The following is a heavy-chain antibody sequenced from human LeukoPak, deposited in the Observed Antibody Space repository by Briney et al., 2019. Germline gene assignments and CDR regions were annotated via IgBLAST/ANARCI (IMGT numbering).Heavy chain of an antibody. CDR1: GFTLSNYW. CDR3: ARLVVVTAGDY. Sequence: PGGFLRLSCSASGFTLSNYWMHWVRQAPGKGLVWVARLHSNGAFTTYADSVKGRFTISRDTAKNTLYLQMNSLRVEDTAVYYCARLVVVTAGDYWGQGTLVTVSS. CDR2: LHSNGAFT. V-gene: IGHV3-74*01. D-gene: IGHD2-21*02. J-gene: IGHJ4*01.